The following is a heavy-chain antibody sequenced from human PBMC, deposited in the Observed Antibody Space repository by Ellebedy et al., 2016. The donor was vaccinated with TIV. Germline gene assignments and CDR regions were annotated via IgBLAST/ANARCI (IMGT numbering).Heavy chain of an antibody. CDR1: GFSLSTSGVG. V-gene: IGHV2-5*02. CDR3: ATLLWFGANFDY. D-gene: IGHD3-10*01. CDR2: IYWDDDK. Sequence: SGPTLVXPTQTLTLTCTFSGFSLSTSGVGVGWIRQPPGKALEWLALIYWDDDKRYSPSLKSRLTITKDTSKNQVVLTMTNMDPVDTATYYCATLLWFGANFDYWGQGTLVTVSS. J-gene: IGHJ4*02.